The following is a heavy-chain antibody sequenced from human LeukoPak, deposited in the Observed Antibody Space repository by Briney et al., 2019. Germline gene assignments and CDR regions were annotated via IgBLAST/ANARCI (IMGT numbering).Heavy chain of an antibody. CDR3: ARGGHSSGYHYGV. J-gene: IGHJ4*02. Sequence: SETLSLTCAVYGGSFSGYYWSWLRQPPGKGLEWIGEINHSGSTNYNPSLKRRVTISVDTSKNQFSLKLSSVTAADTAVYYCARGGHSSGYHYGVWGQGTLVTVSS. CDR2: INHSGST. V-gene: IGHV4-34*01. CDR1: GGSFSGYY. D-gene: IGHD3-22*01.